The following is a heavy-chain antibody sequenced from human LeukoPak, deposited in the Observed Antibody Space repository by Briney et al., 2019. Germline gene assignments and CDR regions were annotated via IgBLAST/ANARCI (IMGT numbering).Heavy chain of an antibody. Sequence: SEXLSLTCAVYGGSFSGYYWSWIRQPPGKGLEGIGEINHSGSTNYNPSLTSRVTISVDTTKNQFSLKLSSVTAADTAVYYCARGRATYDFWSGQKIDYWGQGTLVTVSS. CDR3: ARGRATYDFWSGQKIDY. CDR2: INHSGST. D-gene: IGHD3-3*01. V-gene: IGHV4-34*01. CDR1: GGSFSGYY. J-gene: IGHJ4*02.